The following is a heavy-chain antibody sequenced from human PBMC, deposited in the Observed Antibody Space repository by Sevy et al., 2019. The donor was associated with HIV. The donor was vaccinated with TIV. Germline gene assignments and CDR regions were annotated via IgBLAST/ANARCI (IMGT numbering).Heavy chain of an antibody. V-gene: IGHV3-15*01. CDR3: STDPIIVLLVTDGMDV. CDR2: IKARADGGTA. D-gene: IGHD2-8*01. CDR1: EFTFTYAW. Sequence: GGSLRLSCTASEFTFTYAWKSWVRQAPGKGLEWVGRIKARADGGTADYAAPVKGRFTISRDDSKNTLYLQMNSLKTEDTAVYYCSTDPIIVLLVTDGMDVWGQGTTVTVSS. J-gene: IGHJ6*02.